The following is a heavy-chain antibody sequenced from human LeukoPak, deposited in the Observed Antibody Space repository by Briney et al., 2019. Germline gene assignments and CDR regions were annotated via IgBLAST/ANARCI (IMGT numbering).Heavy chain of an antibody. J-gene: IGHJ3*02. V-gene: IGHV4-39*01. CDR3: PREGRITMVRGVGTFDI. Sequence: SETLSLTCTVSGGSINSSSYYWGRIRQPPGKGLERIGSIYYSGSTYYNPSLKSRVTISVDTSKNQFSLKLSSVTAADTAVYYCPREGRITMVRGVGTFDIWGHGTMVTVSS. D-gene: IGHD3-10*01. CDR2: IYYSGST. CDR1: GGSINSSSYY.